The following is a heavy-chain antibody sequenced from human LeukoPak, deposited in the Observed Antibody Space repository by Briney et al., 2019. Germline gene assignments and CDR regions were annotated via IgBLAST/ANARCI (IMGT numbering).Heavy chain of an antibody. CDR3: ARDSSGSGWYRIDY. CDR1: GGSISDYY. CDR2: FYTSGST. D-gene: IGHD6-19*01. J-gene: IGHJ4*02. Sequence: SETLSLTCTVSGGSISDYYLSWIRQPAGKGLEWVGRFYTSGSTLYNPSLKSRVTISMDKSRNQFSLKLSSVAAADTAVYYCARDSSGSGWYRIDYWGKGTLVTVSS. V-gene: IGHV4-4*07.